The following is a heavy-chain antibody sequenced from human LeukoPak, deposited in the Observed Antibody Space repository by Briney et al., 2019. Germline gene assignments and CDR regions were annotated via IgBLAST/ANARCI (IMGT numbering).Heavy chain of an antibody. Sequence: SETLSLTCSVSNVSISSSYWSWIRQPPGKGLEWLGYIYYSGSTHYNPSLKSRLTISVDKAKNQFSLKVSSVTAADTAVFYCARDPVSSGKPFDYWGQGTLVTVSS. V-gene: IGHV4-59*12. D-gene: IGHD3-22*01. CDR2: IYYSGST. CDR1: NVSISSSY. J-gene: IGHJ4*02. CDR3: ARDPVSSGKPFDY.